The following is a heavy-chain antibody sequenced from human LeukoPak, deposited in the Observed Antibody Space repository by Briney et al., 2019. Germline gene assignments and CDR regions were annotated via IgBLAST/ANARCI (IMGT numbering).Heavy chain of an antibody. CDR2: IYTSGST. J-gene: IGHJ6*03. D-gene: IGHD1-26*01. Sequence: SETLSLTCTVSGGSISSYYWSWIRQAAGKGLEWIGRIYTSGSTNYNPSLNSRVTMSVDTSKNQFSLKLSSVTAADTAVYYCAKSGSPFYYYYYMDVWGKGTTVTVSS. V-gene: IGHV4-4*07. CDR1: GGSISSYY. CDR3: AKSGSPFYYYYYMDV.